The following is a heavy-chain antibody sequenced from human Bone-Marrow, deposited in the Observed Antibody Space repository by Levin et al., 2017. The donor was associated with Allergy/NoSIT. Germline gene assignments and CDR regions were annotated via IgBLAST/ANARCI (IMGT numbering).Heavy chain of an antibody. V-gene: IGHV3-9*01. CDR2: ISWNSGDR. J-gene: IGHJ6*02. CDR3: AKSMTGTTISYYGMDV. D-gene: IGHD1-7*01. CDR1: GFTIDDYA. Sequence: GGSLRLSCVASGFTIDDYAMHWVRQAPGKGLEWVSGISWNSGDRVYADSVKGRFTVSRDNAKNSLYLEMNSLRADDTAFYYCAKSMTGTTISYYGMDVWGQGTTVTVSS.